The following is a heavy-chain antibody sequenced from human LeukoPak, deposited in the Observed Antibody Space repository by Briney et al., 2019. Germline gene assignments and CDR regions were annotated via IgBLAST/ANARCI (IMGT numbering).Heavy chain of an antibody. Sequence: SETLSLTCTVSGGSISSYYWSWIRQPPGKGLEWIGYIFYSGSTNYNPSLKSRVTISVDTSKNQFSLKLRSVTAADTAVYYCARHSPRYPFFDPWGQGTLVTVSS. D-gene: IGHD2-15*01. V-gene: IGHV4-59*08. CDR1: GGSISSYY. J-gene: IGHJ5*02. CDR3: ARHSPRYPFFDP. CDR2: IFYSGST.